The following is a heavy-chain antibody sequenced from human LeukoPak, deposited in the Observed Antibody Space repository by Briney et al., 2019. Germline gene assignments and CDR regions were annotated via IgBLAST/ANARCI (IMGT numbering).Heavy chain of an antibody. CDR3: ARDRGVPYFITGTTTAFFDY. CDR2: ISSSSSYI. Sequence: PGGSLRLSCAASGFTFSSYSMDCVRQAPGKGLEWVSSISSSSSYIYYADSVKGRFTISRDNAKNSLYLQMNSLRAEDTAVYYCARDRGVPYFITGTTTAFFDYWGQGTLVTVSS. D-gene: IGHD1-7*01. J-gene: IGHJ4*02. V-gene: IGHV3-21*01. CDR1: GFTFSSYS.